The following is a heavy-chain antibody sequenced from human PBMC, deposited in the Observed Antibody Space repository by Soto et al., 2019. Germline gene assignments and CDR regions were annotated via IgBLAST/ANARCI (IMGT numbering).Heavy chain of an antibody. CDR3: AGCEMDLPSTSCYLAS. V-gene: IGHV4-39*01. Sequence: QLQLQESGPGLAKPSETLSLTCTVSGGSVSSTTYYWAWIRQPPGGGLEGIGGIHYSRYTYHNPSLTGQVAVSVDTSKNNFSQNLSSGTDADTAVYYCAGCEMDLPSTSCYLASWGQGTLVTVSS. D-gene: IGHD2-2*01. CDR2: IHYSRYT. CDR1: GGSVSSTTYY. J-gene: IGHJ5*02.